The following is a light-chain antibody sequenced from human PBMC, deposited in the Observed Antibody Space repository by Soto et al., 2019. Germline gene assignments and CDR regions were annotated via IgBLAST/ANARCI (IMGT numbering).Light chain of an antibody. CDR1: SGDVGGYDY. Sequence: QAALTQPPSASGSPGQSVTISCTGTSGDVGGYDYVSWYQQHPGKAPNLMIYEVTKRPLGVPDRFSGSKSGNTASLTVSGLQAEDEADYYCSSYAGTDNPYVFGTGTEVTVL. CDR2: EVT. CDR3: SSYAGTDNPYV. V-gene: IGLV2-8*01. J-gene: IGLJ1*01.